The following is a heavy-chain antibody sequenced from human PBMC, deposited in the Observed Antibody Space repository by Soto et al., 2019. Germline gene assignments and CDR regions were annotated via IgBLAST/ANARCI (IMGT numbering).Heavy chain of an antibody. CDR3: ARIAGTVNLFDY. D-gene: IGHD4-17*01. J-gene: IGHJ4*02. Sequence: GPTLVNATQTLTLTCTFSGFSLSTSVMRVSWIRQPPGKALEWLARIDWDDDKFYSTSLKTRLTISKDTSKNQVVLTMTNMDPVDTATYYCARIAGTVNLFDYWGQGTLVTVSS. V-gene: IGHV2-70*04. CDR2: IDWDDDK. CDR1: GFSLSTSVMR.